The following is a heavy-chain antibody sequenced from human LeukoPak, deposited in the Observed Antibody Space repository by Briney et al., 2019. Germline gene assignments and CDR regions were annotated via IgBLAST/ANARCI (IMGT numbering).Heavy chain of an antibody. Sequence: GGSLRLSCAASGFTFSSYAMHWVRQAPGKGLEWVSGISWNSGSIGYADSVKGRFTISRDNAKNSLYLQMNSLRAEDTALYYCARNRDGYNGFDYWGQGTLVTVSS. V-gene: IGHV3-9*01. CDR2: ISWNSGSI. D-gene: IGHD5-24*01. CDR1: GFTFSSYA. CDR3: ARNRDGYNGFDY. J-gene: IGHJ4*02.